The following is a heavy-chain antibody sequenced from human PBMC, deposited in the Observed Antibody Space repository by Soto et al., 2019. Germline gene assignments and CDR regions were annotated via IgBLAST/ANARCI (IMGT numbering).Heavy chain of an antibody. CDR1: GGSFSGYY. CDR2: INHSGGT. V-gene: IGHV4-34*01. D-gene: IGHD3-16*02. Sequence: PSETLSLTCAVYGGSFSGYYWSWIRQPPGKGLEWIGEINHSGGTNYNPSLKSRVTISVDTSKNQFSLKLSSVTAADTAVYYCASQELSPPFYYYYMDVWGKGTTVTVSS. J-gene: IGHJ6*03. CDR3: ASQELSPPFYYYYMDV.